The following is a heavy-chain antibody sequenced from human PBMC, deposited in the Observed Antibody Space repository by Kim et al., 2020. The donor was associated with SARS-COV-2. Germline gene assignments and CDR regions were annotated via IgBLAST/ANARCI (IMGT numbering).Heavy chain of an antibody. Sequence: ASVKVSCKASGYTFTSYGISWVRQAPGQGLEWMGWISAYNGNTNYAQKLQGRVTMTTDTSTSTAYMELRSLRSDDTAVYYCARRFGTMVRGVTSVWFDPWVQGTLVTVSS. D-gene: IGHD3-10*01. CDR2: ISAYNGNT. CDR3: ARRFGTMVRGVTSVWFDP. J-gene: IGHJ5*02. V-gene: IGHV1-18*01. CDR1: GYTFTSYG.